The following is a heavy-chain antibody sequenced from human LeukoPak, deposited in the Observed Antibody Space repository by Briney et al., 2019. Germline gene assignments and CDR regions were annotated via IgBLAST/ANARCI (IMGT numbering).Heavy chain of an antibody. CDR3: ARQGPTWPFDY. Sequence: SQTLSLTCAISGDSVSSNSAAWNCIRQSPSRGLEWLGRTYYRSKWYNEYTVSVKSRISINPDTSKNQFSLQLNSVTPEDAAVYYCARQGPTWPFDYWGQGILVTVSS. CDR2: TYYRSKWYN. D-gene: IGHD5-24*01. V-gene: IGHV6-1*01. J-gene: IGHJ4*02. CDR1: GDSVSSNSAA.